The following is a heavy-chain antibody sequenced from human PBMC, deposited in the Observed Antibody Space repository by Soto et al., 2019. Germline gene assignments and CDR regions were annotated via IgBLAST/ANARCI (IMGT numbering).Heavy chain of an antibody. CDR3: ARDLTGSSSWFDP. V-gene: IGHV1-2*02. D-gene: IGHD6-6*01. CDR2: INPNSGGT. Sequence: ASVKVSCKASGYTFTGYYMHWVRQVPGQGLEWMGWINPNSGGTNYAQKFQGRVTMTRDTSISTAYMELSRLRSDDTAVYYCARDLTGSSSWFDPWGQGTLVTVSS. J-gene: IGHJ5*02. CDR1: GYTFTGYY.